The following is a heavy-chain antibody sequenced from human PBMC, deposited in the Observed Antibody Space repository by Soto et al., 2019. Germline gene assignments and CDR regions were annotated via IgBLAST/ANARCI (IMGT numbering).Heavy chain of an antibody. J-gene: IGHJ4*02. D-gene: IGHD1-26*01. CDR1: GGSISSSSYY. V-gene: IGHV4-39*01. CDR3: ARHRGGDTWYFDY. Sequence: SETLSLTCTVSGGSISSSSYYWGWIRQPPGKVLEWIVSIYYSGSTYYNPSLKSRVTISLDTSNNQFSLKLSSVTAADTAVYSCARHRGGDTWYFDYWGQGTLGTVSS. CDR2: IYYSGST.